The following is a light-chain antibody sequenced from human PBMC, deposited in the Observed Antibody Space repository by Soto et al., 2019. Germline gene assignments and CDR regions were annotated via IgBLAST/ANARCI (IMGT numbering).Light chain of an antibody. V-gene: IGKV1-33*01. CDR1: QDISNY. Sequence: DIQMTQSPSSLSASVGDRVTITCQASQDISNYLNWYQQKPGKAPKLLIYDASNLETGVPSRFSRSGSGSDFTFTISSLQPEDIAAYYCQQYDNLLVTFGPGTKVDIK. CDR3: QQYDNLLVT. J-gene: IGKJ3*01. CDR2: DAS.